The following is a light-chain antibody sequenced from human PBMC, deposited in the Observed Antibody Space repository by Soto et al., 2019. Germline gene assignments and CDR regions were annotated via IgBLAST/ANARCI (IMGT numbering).Light chain of an antibody. CDR1: SSNIGSNT. J-gene: IGLJ1*01. Sequence: QSVLTQPPSASGTPGQRVTISCSGSSSNIGSNTVNWYQQLPGMAPKLLIYSNNQRPSGVPDRFSGSKSGTSASLAISGLQSEDEADYYCAAWDDSLNASYVFGTGTKVTVL. V-gene: IGLV1-44*01. CDR3: AAWDDSLNASYV. CDR2: SNN.